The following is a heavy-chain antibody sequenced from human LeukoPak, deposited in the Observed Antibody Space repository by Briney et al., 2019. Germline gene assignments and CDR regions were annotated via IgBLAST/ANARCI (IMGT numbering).Heavy chain of an antibody. Sequence: ETLSLTCTVSGGSISSSSYYWGWVRQAPGKGLEWVSAISGSGGSTYYADSVKGRFTISRDNSKNTLYLQMNSLRAEDTAVYYCALGKQDENWGQGTLVTVSS. CDR1: GGSISSSSYY. CDR3: ALGKQDEN. J-gene: IGHJ4*02. D-gene: IGHD1-1*01. CDR2: ISGSGGST. V-gene: IGHV3-23*01.